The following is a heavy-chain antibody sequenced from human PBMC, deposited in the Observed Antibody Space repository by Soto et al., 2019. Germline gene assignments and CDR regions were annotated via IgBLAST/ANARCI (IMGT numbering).Heavy chain of an antibody. CDR2: IRSKAYGGTT. V-gene: IGHV3-49*04. CDR3: TRDGISGAYNWFDP. Sequence: GGSLRLSCTASGFTFGDCSMSWVRQAPGKGLEWVGLIRSKAYGGTTQYAASVKGRFTISRDDSKSIAYLQMNSLKTEDTAVYYCTRDGISGAYNWFDPWGQGTLVTVSS. CDR1: GFTFGDCS. D-gene: IGHD1-26*01. J-gene: IGHJ5*02.